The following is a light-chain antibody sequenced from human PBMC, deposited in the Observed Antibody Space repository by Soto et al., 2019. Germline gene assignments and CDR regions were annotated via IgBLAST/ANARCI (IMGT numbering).Light chain of an antibody. J-gene: IGKJ3*01. CDR3: QQHNAWPLT. Sequence: IVLTQSPGTLSVSPGERVILSCRASQTLRNKLAWYQQKPGQAPSLLIYGGFTRATGIPARFSGSGSGTEFTLTISSLQSEDFAMYYCQQHNAWPLTFGPGTKLDLK. CDR1: QTLRNK. CDR2: GGF. V-gene: IGKV3-15*01.